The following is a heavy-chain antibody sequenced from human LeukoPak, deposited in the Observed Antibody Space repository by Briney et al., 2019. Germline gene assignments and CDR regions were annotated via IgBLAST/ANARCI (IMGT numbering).Heavy chain of an antibody. V-gene: IGHV1-69*01. CDR2: IIPIFGTA. CDR3: ARGVYCGGDCYSVAY. D-gene: IGHD2-21*02. J-gene: IGHJ4*02. CDR1: GGTFSSYA. Sequence: SVKVSCKASGGTFSSYAISWVRQAPGQGLEWMGGIIPIFGTANYAQKFQGRVTITADESTSTAYMELSSLRSEDTAVYYCARGVYCGGDCYSVAYWGQGTLVTVSS.